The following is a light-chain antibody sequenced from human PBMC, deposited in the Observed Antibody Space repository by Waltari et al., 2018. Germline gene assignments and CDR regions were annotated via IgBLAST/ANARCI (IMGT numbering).Light chain of an antibody. V-gene: IGKV3-11*01. J-gene: IGKJ4*01. Sequence: EILLTQSPITLSLSPGDRATLSCRARQSVGTCLAWYQHKPGQAPRLLISDASNRDPGIPARFSASGSGTGFTLTISSLGPEDSAVYFCQQCTSPPTFGGGT. CDR2: DAS. CDR3: QQCTSPPT. CDR1: QSVGTC.